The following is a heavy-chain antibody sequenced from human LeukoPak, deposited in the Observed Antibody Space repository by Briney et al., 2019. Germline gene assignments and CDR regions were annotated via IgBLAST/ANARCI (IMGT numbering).Heavy chain of an antibody. J-gene: IGHJ4*02. CDR1: GGSISNTFYY. D-gene: IGHD3-22*01. V-gene: IGHV4-39*01. CDR3: ARQKYYYGSSGYSGRTDFDY. Sequence: SETLSHTCTVSGGSISNTFYYWGWIRQPPGKGLEWIGSIYYTGSTYCNPSLKSRVTISVDTSNNQFSPKRWSATAADTAVYYCARQKYYYGSSGYSGRTDFDYWGQGTLVTVSS. CDR2: IYYTGST.